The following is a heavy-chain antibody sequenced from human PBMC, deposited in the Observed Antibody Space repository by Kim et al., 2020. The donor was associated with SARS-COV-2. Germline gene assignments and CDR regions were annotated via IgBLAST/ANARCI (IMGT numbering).Heavy chain of an antibody. V-gene: IGHV3-15*01. CDR1: GFTFSNAW. J-gene: IGHJ4*02. CDR2: IKSKTDGGTT. Sequence: GGSLRLSCAASGFTFSNAWMSWVRQAPGKGLEWVGRIKSKTDGGTTDYAAPMKGRFTISRDDSKNTLYLQMNSLKTEDTAVYYCTTLPYYYGAWSYYKPQGYYFDYWGQGTLVTVSS. CDR3: TTLPYYYGAWSYYKPQGYYFDY. D-gene: IGHD3-10*01.